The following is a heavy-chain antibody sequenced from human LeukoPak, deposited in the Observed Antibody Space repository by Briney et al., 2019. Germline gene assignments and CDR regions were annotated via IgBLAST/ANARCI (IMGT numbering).Heavy chain of an antibody. Sequence: ASVKVSCKASGDTLNNYAISWVRQAPGQGLEWMAGIIPMFGTINYSQKLQGRVTITADESTSTVYMELSSLISEDTAVYYCAREKRVRGATIWFDPWGQGTLVTVSS. D-gene: IGHD1-26*01. CDR3: AREKRVRGATIWFDP. J-gene: IGHJ5*02. V-gene: IGHV1-69*13. CDR1: GDTLNNYA. CDR2: IIPMFGTI.